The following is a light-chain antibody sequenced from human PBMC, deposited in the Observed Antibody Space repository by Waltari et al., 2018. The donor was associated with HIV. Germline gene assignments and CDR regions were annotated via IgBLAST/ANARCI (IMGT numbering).Light chain of an antibody. CDR3: SSYTSSSTVV. V-gene: IGLV2-14*01. Sequence: QSALTQPASVSGSPGHSITVYCTVTTSDVGGYYYVSWYQQHPGNAPILLLYEVTNRPSGVSNRFSGSKSGNTASLTISGLQADDEADYYCSSYTSSSTVVFGGGTKLTVL. CDR2: EVT. CDR1: TSDVGGYYY. J-gene: IGLJ2*01.